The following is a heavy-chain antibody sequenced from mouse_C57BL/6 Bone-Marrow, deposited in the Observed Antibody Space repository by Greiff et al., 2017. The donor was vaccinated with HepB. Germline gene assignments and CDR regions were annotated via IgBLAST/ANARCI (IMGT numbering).Heavy chain of an antibody. Sequence: QVQLQQSGAELARPGASVKLSCKASGYTFTSYWMQWVKQRPGQGLEWIGEIDPSDSYTNYNQKFKGKATLTVDTSSSTAYMQLSSLTSEDSAVYYCARADGNYAYWGQGTTLTVSS. V-gene: IGHV1-50*01. D-gene: IGHD2-1*01. CDR1: GYTFTSYW. CDR2: IDPSDSYT. J-gene: IGHJ2*01. CDR3: ARADGNYAY.